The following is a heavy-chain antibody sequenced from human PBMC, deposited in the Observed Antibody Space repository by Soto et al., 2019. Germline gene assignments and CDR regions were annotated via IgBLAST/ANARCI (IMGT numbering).Heavy chain of an antibody. CDR2: ISYSGST. J-gene: IGHJ5*02. Sequence: PSETLSLTWTVSGASITTYYWSWIRQPPGKGLEWIGYISYSGSTDYNPSLKSRVTISFDASKNQISLQVRSATAADAALYYCARDLKEYCSDGKCNWFDPWGQGTLVTVSS. CDR3: ARDLKEYCSDGKCNWFDP. D-gene: IGHD2-15*01. V-gene: IGHV4-59*01. CDR1: GASITTYY.